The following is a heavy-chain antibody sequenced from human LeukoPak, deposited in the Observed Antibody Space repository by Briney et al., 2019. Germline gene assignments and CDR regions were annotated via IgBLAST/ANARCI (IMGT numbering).Heavy chain of an antibody. Sequence: GGSLRLSCAASGFTFSTSWMIWVRQAPGKGLKWVANIQQDGTETYYVDSVKGRFTISRDNAKNSLYLQMNSLRAEDTAVYYCARDHALREDYFDYWGQGTLVTVSS. D-gene: IGHD1-26*01. J-gene: IGHJ4*02. CDR2: IQQDGTET. V-gene: IGHV3-7*01. CDR1: GFTFSTSW. CDR3: ARDHALREDYFDY.